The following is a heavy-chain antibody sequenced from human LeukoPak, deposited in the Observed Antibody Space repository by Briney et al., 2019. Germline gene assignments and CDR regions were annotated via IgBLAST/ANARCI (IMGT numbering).Heavy chain of an antibody. Sequence: SETLSLTCTVSGFSINSAYYWGWIRQPPGKGKEWIGAINHSGTTYHNPSLKSRVTISGDKSNNQFSLRMSYVTAADTAVYYCPRLPRSVFGVDYIEYWGQGTLVTVSS. CDR2: INHSGTT. J-gene: IGHJ4*02. CDR3: PRLPRSVFGVDYIEY. D-gene: IGHD3-3*01. CDR1: GFSINSAYY. V-gene: IGHV4-38-2*02.